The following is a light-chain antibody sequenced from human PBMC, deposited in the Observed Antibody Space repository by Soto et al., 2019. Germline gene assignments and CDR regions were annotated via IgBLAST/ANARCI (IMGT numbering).Light chain of an antibody. CDR2: GAS. CDR3: QQYETSPFT. Sequence: EIVLTQSPGTLSLSPGERATLSCRASQSVSSSYLAWYQQKPGQAPRLLIYGASSRATGIPDRFSGSGSGTDFTLTISRLEPEDFVVYYCQQYETSPFTFGPGTKVDIK. J-gene: IGKJ3*01. CDR1: QSVSSSY. V-gene: IGKV3-20*01.